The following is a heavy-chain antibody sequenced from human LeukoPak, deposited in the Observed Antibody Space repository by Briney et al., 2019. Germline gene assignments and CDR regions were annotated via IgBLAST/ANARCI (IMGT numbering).Heavy chain of an antibody. CDR3: AGHSCQTVDAFDI. D-gene: IGHD1-14*01. Sequence: GESLKISCKASGFTFTNHWIGWVRQMPGKGLEWMGIMYPGDSDTRYSPSVQGQVSISADRSISTAYLQWRSLKASDTAIYYCAGHSCQTVDAFDIWGQGTTVIVSA. V-gene: IGHV5-51*01. CDR2: MYPGDSDT. J-gene: IGHJ3*02. CDR1: GFTFTNHW.